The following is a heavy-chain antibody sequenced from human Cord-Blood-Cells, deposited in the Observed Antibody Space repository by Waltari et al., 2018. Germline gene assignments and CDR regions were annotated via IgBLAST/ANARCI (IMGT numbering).Heavy chain of an antibody. CDR3: ARDFNAFDI. Sequence: EVQLVESGGGLIQPGGSLRLSCAASGFTVSSNYMSWVRQAPGKGLELFEVIYSGGSTYYADSVKRRLTIARDNSKNTLYLQMNSRRAEDTAVYYCARDFNAFDIWGQGTMVTVSS. V-gene: IGHV3-53*01. J-gene: IGHJ3*02. CDR2: IYSGGST. CDR1: GFTVSSNY.